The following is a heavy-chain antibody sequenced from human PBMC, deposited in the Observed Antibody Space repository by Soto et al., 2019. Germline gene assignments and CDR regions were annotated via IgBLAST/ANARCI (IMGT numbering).Heavy chain of an antibody. CDR3: EKKEVVVRDGTRAYYFDY. Sequence: EVQLLESGGGLVQPGGSLRLSCAASGFTFSSYAMSWVRQAPGKGLEWVSAISGSGGSTYYADSVKGRFTISRDNSKNTLYLKMTLLRAEDTAVYYCEKKEVVVRDGTRAYYFDYWGQGTLVTVSS. D-gene: IGHD3-10*01. J-gene: IGHJ4*02. CDR2: ISGSGGST. V-gene: IGHV3-23*01. CDR1: GFTFSSYA.